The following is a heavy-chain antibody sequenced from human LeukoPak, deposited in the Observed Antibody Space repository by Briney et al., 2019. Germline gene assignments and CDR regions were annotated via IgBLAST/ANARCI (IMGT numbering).Heavy chain of an antibody. D-gene: IGHD3-3*01. CDR2: INPNSGGT. CDR3: ARAGDVLRFLEWLPNDY. J-gene: IGHJ4*01. CDR1: GYTFTGYY. Sequence: ASVKVSCKASGYTFTGYYMHWVRQAPGQGLEWMGWINPNSGGTNYAQKFQGRVTMTRDTSISTAYMELSRLRSDDTAVYYCARAGDVLRFLEWLPNDYWGQEPWSPSPQ. V-gene: IGHV1-2*02.